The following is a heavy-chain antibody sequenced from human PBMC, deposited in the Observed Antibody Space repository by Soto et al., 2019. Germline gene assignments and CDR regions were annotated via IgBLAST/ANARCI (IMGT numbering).Heavy chain of an antibody. Sequence: SETLSLTCTVSGGSISSYYWSWIRQPPGKGLEWIGYIYYSGSTNYNPSLKSRVTISVDTSKNQFSLKLSSVTAADTAVYYCAREIPPAVAPRGRAFDIWGQGTMVTVSS. CDR3: AREIPPAVAPRGRAFDI. CDR2: IYYSGST. J-gene: IGHJ3*02. D-gene: IGHD6-19*01. CDR1: GGSISSYY. V-gene: IGHV4-59*01.